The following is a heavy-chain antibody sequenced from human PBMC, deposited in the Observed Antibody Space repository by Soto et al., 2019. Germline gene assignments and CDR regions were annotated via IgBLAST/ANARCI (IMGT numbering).Heavy chain of an antibody. D-gene: IGHD6-6*01. CDR3: AIEYSSSPPYYPIGY. CDR1: GGTFSSYS. J-gene: IGHJ4*02. CDR2: IIPIFGTA. V-gene: IGHV1-69*01. Sequence: QVQLVQSGAEVKKPGSSVKVSCKASGGTFSSYSISWVRQAPGQGLEWMGGIIPIFGTANYAQKFQGRVTITADESTSTAYKELSSLRSDDTAVYYCAIEYSSSPPYYPIGYWGQGTLVTVSS.